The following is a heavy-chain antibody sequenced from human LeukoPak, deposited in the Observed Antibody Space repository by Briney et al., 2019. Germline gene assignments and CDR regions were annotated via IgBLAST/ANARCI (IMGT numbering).Heavy chain of an antibody. CDR2: IYTSGST. J-gene: IGHJ1*01. V-gene: IGHV4-4*07. D-gene: IGHD2-2*01. CDR1: GGSISSYY. Sequence: SETLSLTCTVSGGSISSYYWSWIRLPAGKGLEWIGRIYTSGSTNYNPSLKSRVTMSVDTSKNQFSLKLSSVTAADTAVYYCARVGPDCSSTSCYVNEYFQHWGQGTLVTVSS. CDR3: ARVGPDCSSTSCYVNEYFQH.